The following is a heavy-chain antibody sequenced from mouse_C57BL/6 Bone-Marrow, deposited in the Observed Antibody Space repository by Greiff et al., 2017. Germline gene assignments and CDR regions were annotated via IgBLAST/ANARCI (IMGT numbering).Heavy chain of an antibody. CDR2: IWSGGST. CDR3: ARCYWYFDV. Sequence: QVQLQQSGPGLVQPSQSLSITCTVSGFSLTSYGVHWVRQSPGKGLEWLGVIWSGGSTDYNAAFISRLSISKDNSKSQVFFKMNSLQADDTAIYYCARCYWYFDVWGTGTTVTVSS. V-gene: IGHV2-2*01. J-gene: IGHJ1*03. CDR1: GFSLTSYG.